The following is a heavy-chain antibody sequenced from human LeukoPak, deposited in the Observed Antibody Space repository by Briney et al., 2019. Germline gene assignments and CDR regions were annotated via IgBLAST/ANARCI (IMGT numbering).Heavy chain of an antibody. V-gene: IGHV3-21*01. J-gene: IGHJ3*02. CDR2: ISSSGSYI. CDR1: GFTFTTYT. Sequence: PGGSLRLSCAASGFTFTTYTMNWVRQAPGKGLKWVSDISSSGSYIDYADSVKGRFTISRENAKNSLFLQMSSLRVEDTAVYYCARSLIADGAFDIWGQGTMVTVSS. D-gene: IGHD2-21*01. CDR3: ARSLIADGAFDI.